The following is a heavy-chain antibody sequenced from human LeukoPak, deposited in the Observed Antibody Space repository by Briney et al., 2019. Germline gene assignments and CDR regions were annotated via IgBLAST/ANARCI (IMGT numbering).Heavy chain of an antibody. Sequence: ASVKVSCKASGYTFTSYYMHWVRQAPGQGLEWMGLINPSGGSTNYARKFQGRVTMTRDTSTSTVYMELSSLRSEDTAVYYCARSRNSYGLEDYWGQGTLVTVSS. J-gene: IGHJ4*02. V-gene: IGHV1-46*01. CDR3: ARSRNSYGLEDY. CDR2: INPSGGST. D-gene: IGHD5-18*01. CDR1: GYTFTSYY.